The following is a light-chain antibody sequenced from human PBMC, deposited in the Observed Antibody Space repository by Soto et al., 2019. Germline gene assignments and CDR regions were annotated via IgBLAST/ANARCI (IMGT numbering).Light chain of an antibody. V-gene: IGLV2-23*02. Sequence: QSVRTQPASVSGSPGQSITISCTGTSSDVGSYNLVSWYQQHPGKAPKLMIYEITKRPSGVSDRFSGSKSGNTASLTVSGLQAEDEADYYSSSYAGRHNYVFGPGTKVTVL. CDR2: EIT. J-gene: IGLJ1*01. CDR1: SSDVGSYNL. CDR3: SSYAGRHNYV.